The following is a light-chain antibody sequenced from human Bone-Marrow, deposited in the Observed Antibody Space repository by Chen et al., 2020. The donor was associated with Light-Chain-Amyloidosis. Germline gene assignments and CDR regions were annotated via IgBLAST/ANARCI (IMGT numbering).Light chain of an antibody. CDR2: EVT. J-gene: IGLJ1*01. CDR3: SSYTITNTLV. Sequence: QSALTQPASVSGTPGHSITISCTGTNSDVGGDNHVSWYQQHPDKAPKLLIYEVTNRPSWVPDRFSGSKSANTSSLTISGLQTEDEADYFCSSYTITNTLVFGSGTRVTVL. V-gene: IGLV2-14*01. CDR1: NSDVGGDNH.